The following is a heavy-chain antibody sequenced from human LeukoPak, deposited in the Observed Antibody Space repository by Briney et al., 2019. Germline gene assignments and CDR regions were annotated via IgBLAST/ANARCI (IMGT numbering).Heavy chain of an antibody. J-gene: IGHJ4*02. CDR1: GGSISSSNYC. CDR2: IYSSGST. Sequence: SETLSLTCTVSGGSISSSNYCWGWIRQPPGKGLEWIGYIYSSGSTNYNPSLKSRVTISVDTAKNQFSLKLSSVAAADTAVYYCARGRTYDFWSGYLFDYWGQGTLVTVSS. V-gene: IGHV4-61*05. D-gene: IGHD3-3*01. CDR3: ARGRTYDFWSGYLFDY.